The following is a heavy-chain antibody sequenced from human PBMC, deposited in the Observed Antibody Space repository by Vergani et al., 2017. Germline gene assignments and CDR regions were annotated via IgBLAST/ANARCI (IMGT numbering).Heavy chain of an antibody. D-gene: IGHD5-12*01. CDR2: FDPEDGET. Sequence: QVQLVQSGAEVKKPGASVKVSCKVSGYTLTELSMHWVRQAPGKGLEWRGGFDPEDGETIYAQKFQGGVTMTEDTSTDTAYMELSSLTSEDTAVYYCATPRLRFSYCYYYGMDVWGQGTTVTVSS. CDR3: ATPRLRFSYCYYYGMDV. CDR1: GYTLTELS. J-gene: IGHJ6*02. V-gene: IGHV1-24*01.